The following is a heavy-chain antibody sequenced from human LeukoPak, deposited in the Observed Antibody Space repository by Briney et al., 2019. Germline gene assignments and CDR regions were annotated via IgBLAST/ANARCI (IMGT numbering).Heavy chain of an antibody. V-gene: IGHV1-18*01. CDR3: ARIPIWSSSVYYYESSGYYWAVDY. CDR2: ISAYNGNT. D-gene: IGHD3-22*01. J-gene: IGHJ4*02. Sequence: ASVKVSYKASGYTFTSYGISWVRQAPGQGLEWMGWISAYNGNTNYAQKLQGRVTMTTDTSTSTAYMELRSLRSDDTAVYYCARIPIWSSSVYYYESSGYYWAVDYWGQGTLVTVSS. CDR1: GYTFTSYG.